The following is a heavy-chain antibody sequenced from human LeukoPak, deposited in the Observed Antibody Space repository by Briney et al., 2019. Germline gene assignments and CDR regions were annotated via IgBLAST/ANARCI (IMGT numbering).Heavy chain of an antibody. Sequence: VASVKVSCKASGYTFTSYDINWVRQAPGQGLEWMGWINPNSGGTNYAQKFQGRVTMTRDTSISTAYMELSRLRSDDTAVYYCARDGITIFGVVEADYWGQGTLVTVSS. CDR3: ARDGITIFGVVEADY. D-gene: IGHD3-3*01. V-gene: IGHV1-2*02. J-gene: IGHJ4*02. CDR1: GYTFTSYD. CDR2: INPNSGGT.